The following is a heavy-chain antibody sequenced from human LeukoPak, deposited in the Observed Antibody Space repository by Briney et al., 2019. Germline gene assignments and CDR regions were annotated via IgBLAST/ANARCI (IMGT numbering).Heavy chain of an antibody. CDR2: ISGSGDTI. Sequence: PGGSLRLSCAASGFTFSSYEMNWVRQAPGKGPEWASYISGSGDTIFYAISVRGRFTISRDNAKNSLYLQMNNLRAEDTAVYYCARQAPAMVRVFDSWGQGALVTVSS. CDR3: ARQAPAMVRVFDS. CDR1: GFTFSSYE. V-gene: IGHV3-48*03. D-gene: IGHD3-10*01. J-gene: IGHJ4*02.